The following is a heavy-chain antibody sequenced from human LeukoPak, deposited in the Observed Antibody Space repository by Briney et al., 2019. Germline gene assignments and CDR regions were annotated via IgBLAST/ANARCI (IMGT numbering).Heavy chain of an antibody. V-gene: IGHV1-18*01. CDR1: GYTFTSYG. CDR2: ISAYNGNT. CDR3: ARDALGRTRGYYYYMDV. Sequence: ASVKVSCKASGYTFTSYGISWVRQAPGQGLEWMGWISAYNGNTNYAQKLQGRVTMTTDTSTSTAYMELRSLRSDDTAVYYRARDALGRTRGYYYYMDVWGKGTTVTVSS. J-gene: IGHJ6*03. D-gene: IGHD1-26*01.